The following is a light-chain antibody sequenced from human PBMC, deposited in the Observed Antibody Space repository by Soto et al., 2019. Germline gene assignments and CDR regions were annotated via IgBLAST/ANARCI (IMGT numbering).Light chain of an antibody. CDR3: QHYGISPPIT. CDR2: GAS. CDR1: QILTSS. Sequence: EIVLTQSPSTRSFSPREGATLSCRASQILTSSLAWYQQKPGQPPRLLIYGASSRATGVTARFSGGGSGTEFTLPISRLEHEDFAVYYCQHYGISPPITFGQGTRLEIK. J-gene: IGKJ5*01. V-gene: IGKV3-20*01.